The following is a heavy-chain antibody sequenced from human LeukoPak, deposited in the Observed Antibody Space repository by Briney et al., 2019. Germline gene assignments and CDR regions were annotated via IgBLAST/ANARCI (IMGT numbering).Heavy chain of an antibody. Sequence: ASVKVSCKASGYTFTSYGISWVRQAPGQGLEWMGCISAYNGNTNYAQKLQGRVTMTTDTSTSTAYMELRSLRSDDTAVYYCARDDRRYCSGGSCYSAEDNFDYWGQGTLVTVSS. CDR1: GYTFTSYG. D-gene: IGHD2-15*01. CDR3: ARDDRRYCSGGSCYSAEDNFDY. J-gene: IGHJ4*02. CDR2: ISAYNGNT. V-gene: IGHV1-18*01.